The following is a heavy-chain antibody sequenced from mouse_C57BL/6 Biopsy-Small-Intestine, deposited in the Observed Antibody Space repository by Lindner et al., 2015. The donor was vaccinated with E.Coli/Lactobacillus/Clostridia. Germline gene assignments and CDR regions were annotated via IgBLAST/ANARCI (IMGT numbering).Heavy chain of an antibody. CDR2: IYPGDGDT. CDR3: AREDYGSFYYFDY. V-gene: IGHV1-80*01. Sequence: VQLQESGAELVKPGASVKISCKASGYAFSSYWMNWVKQRPGKGLEWIGQIYPGDGDTNYNGKFKGKATLTADKSSSTAYMQLSSLTSEDSAVYYCAREDYGSFYYFDYWGQGTTLTVSS. D-gene: IGHD1-1*01. J-gene: IGHJ2*01. CDR1: GYAFSSYW.